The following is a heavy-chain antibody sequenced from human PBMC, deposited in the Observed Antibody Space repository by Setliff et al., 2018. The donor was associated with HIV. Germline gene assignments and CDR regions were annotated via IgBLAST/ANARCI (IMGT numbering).Heavy chain of an antibody. V-gene: IGHV3-7*02. Sequence: GGSLRLSCAASGFTFSSYWMSWVRQAPGKGLEWVANIKQDGSEKYYVDSVKGRFTISRDSAKNSLYLQMNSLRAEDTAVYYCVKPTGYESGWPFDYWGQGTLVTVSS. J-gene: IGHJ4*02. CDR1: GFTFSSYW. CDR3: VKPTGYESGWPFDY. CDR2: IKQDGSEK. D-gene: IGHD6-19*01.